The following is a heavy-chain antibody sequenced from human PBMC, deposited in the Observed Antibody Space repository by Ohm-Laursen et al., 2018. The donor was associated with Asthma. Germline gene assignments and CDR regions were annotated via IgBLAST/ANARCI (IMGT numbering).Heavy chain of an antibody. J-gene: IGHJ4*02. V-gene: IGHV3-23*01. CDR3: AKDIRQGYGDYLHFDS. CDR1: GFTFATYA. D-gene: IGHD4-17*01. Sequence: GSLRLSCSASGFTFATYAMSWVRQAPGKGLEWVSGISGSGGDTYYADSVRGRFTISRGNAKKSLYLQMNSLRAEDSGLYFCAKDIRQGYGDYLHFDSWGQGTLVTVSS. CDR2: ISGSGGDT.